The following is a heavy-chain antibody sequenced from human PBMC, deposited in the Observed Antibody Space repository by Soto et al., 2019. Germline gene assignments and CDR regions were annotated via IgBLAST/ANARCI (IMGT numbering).Heavy chain of an antibody. J-gene: IGHJ4*02. CDR1: GCSISSGGYY. D-gene: IGHD2-2*01. CDR3: ARAPQLTNYSDY. Sequence: QVQLQESGPGLVKPSPTLSLHCTVSGCSISSGGYYWSWIRLHPGKGLEWIGYLYYSGGTYYNPSLKSRVTIAVDTSKSQFTLKLSSVTAADTAVYYVARAPQLTNYSDYWGQGTMVTVSS. V-gene: IGHV4-31*03. CDR2: LYYSGGT.